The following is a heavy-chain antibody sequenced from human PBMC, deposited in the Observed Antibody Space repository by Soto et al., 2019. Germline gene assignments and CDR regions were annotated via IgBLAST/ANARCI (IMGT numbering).Heavy chain of an antibody. J-gene: IGHJ4*02. D-gene: IGHD3-3*01. CDR3: AKSQAYYDFWSGYPPYYFDY. V-gene: IGHV3-23*01. Sequence: GGSLRLSCAASGFTFSSYAMSWVRQAPGKGLEWVSAISGSGGSTYYADSVKGRFTISRDNSKNTLYLQMNSLRAEDTAVYYCAKSQAYYDFWSGYPPYYFDYWGQGTLVTVSS. CDR2: ISGSGGST. CDR1: GFTFSSYA.